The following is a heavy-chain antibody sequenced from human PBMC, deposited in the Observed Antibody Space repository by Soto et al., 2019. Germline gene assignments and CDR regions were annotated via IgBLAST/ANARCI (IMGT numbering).Heavy chain of an antibody. D-gene: IGHD6-6*01. V-gene: IGHV1-3*04. Sequence: ASVKVPCKTSGYPLTTYAVHWLRQARGQRLEWMGWINTGNGNTRYSQKYQGRVTFTRDTPTSTVFLEVTNLRSEDSAVYHCETSPSAARGGFYDYWGQGALVTVSS. CDR2: INTGNGNT. CDR1: GYPLTTYA. J-gene: IGHJ4*02. CDR3: ETSPSAARGGFYDY.